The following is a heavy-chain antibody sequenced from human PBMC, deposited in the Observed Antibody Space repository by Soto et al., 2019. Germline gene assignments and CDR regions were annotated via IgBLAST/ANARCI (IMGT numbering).Heavy chain of an antibody. CDR2: IYYSGST. J-gene: IGHJ4*02. CDR3: ARDNGYSYGYNLDH. Sequence: QVQLQESGPGLVKPSETLSLTCTVSGGSISSYYWSWIRQPPWKGLEWIGYIYYSGSTNYNPSLKSRVTLSVDTSNNQFSLKLTSVTAADTAVYYCARDNGYSYGYNLDHWGQGTLVTVSS. V-gene: IGHV4-59*01. D-gene: IGHD5-18*01. CDR1: GGSISSYY.